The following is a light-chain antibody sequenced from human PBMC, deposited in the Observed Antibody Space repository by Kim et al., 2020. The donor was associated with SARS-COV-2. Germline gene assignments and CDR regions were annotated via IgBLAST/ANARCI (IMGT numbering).Light chain of an antibody. CDR1: KDNSDY. CDR2: GTS. Sequence: ASVEDGVTITGRESKDNSDYLGGYQQKPGKAPKSLIYGTSSVQKGVPSRFSGSGSGTDFTRTVTSLQPEDFATYYCQKYDTYPRTCGEGTRLEIK. CDR3: QKYDTYPRT. V-gene: IGKV1-16*01. J-gene: IGKJ5*01.